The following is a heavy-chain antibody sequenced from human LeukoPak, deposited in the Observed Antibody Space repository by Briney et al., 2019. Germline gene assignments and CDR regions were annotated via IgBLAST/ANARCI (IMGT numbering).Heavy chain of an antibody. CDR3: AKEGGNFYDSSGYYYVRSYYHYMDV. CDR1: GFTFSSYS. V-gene: IGHV3-21*01. D-gene: IGHD3-22*01. CDR2: ISSSSSYI. Sequence: PGGSLRLSCAASGFTFSSYSMNWVRQAPGKGLEWVSSISSSSSYIYYADSVKGRFTISRDNAKNSLYLQMNSLRAEDTAVYYCAKEGGNFYDSSGYYYVRSYYHYMDVWGKGTTVTVSS. J-gene: IGHJ6*03.